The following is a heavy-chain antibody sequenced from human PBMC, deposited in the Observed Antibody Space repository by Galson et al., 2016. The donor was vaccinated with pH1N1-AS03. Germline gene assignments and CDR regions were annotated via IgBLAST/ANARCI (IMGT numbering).Heavy chain of an antibody. CDR3: ARDGGHYGDCDY. Sequence: SVKVSCKASGFTFTSYYMHWVRQAPGQGLEWMGIIHPSGGPIYAQHFQGRVSMARDTSTSTVYMELSNLRPVDTAVYYCARDGGHYGDCDYWGQGTLVTVSS. J-gene: IGHJ4*02. CDR1: GFTFTSYY. D-gene: IGHD4-17*01. V-gene: IGHV1-46*01. CDR2: IHPSGGP.